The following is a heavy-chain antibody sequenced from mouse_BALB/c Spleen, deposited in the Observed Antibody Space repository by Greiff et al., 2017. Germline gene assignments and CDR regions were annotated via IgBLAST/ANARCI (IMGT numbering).Heavy chain of an antibody. CDR3: ARSYYRYDVVYFDV. V-gene: IGHV1-63*02. CDR1: GYTFTNYW. J-gene: IGHJ1*01. D-gene: IGHD2-14*01. CDR2: IYPGGGYT. Sequence: QVQLQQSGAELVRPGTSVKISCTASGYTFTNYWLGWVKQRPGHGLEWIGDIYPGGGYTNYNEKFKGKATLTADTSSSTAYMQLSSLTSEDSAVYFCARSYYRYDVVYFDVWGAGTTVTVSS.